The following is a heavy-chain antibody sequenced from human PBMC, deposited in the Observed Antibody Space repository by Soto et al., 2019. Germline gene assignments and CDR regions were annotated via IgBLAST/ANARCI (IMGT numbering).Heavy chain of an antibody. CDR2: INAGSGNT. CDR3: ARVPPWGNSGSYYIQHSAS. D-gene: IGHD3-10*01. J-gene: IGHJ4*02. V-gene: IGHV1-3*01. Sequence: QVQLVQSGAEVKRPGASVKVSCKSSGYTFTTYAIHWVRQAPGQRLQWMGWINAGSGNTKYSQDFQGRVTFTRDTSATTSYMELSSLTSEDTAVYYCARVPPWGNSGSYYIQHSASWGQGTLVTVSS. CDR1: GYTFTTYA.